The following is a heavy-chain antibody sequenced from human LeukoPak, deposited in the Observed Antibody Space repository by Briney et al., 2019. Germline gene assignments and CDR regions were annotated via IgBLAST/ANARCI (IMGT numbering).Heavy chain of an antibody. J-gene: IGHJ5*02. Sequence: GGSLRLSCAASGFTFSSYAMHWVRQAPGKGLEWVAVISYDGSNKYYADSVKGRFTISRDNSKNTLYLQMNSLRAEDTAVYYCASEEDSSGYSHNWFDPWGQGTLVTVSS. CDR3: ASEEDSSGYSHNWFDP. CDR2: ISYDGSNK. D-gene: IGHD3-22*01. V-gene: IGHV3-30-3*01. CDR1: GFTFSSYA.